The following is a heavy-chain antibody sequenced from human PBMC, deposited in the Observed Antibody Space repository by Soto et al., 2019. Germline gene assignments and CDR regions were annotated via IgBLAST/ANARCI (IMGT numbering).Heavy chain of an antibody. J-gene: IGHJ4*02. Sequence: QVQLQQWGAGLLKPSETLSLTCAVYGGSFSGYYWNWIREPRGKGQEWIGEINHSGGANYNPSLKSRVTISVDTSKNQLSLKLSSVTAAITAVYYGARGWGTIFDFWGQGTLVTVSS. CDR3: ARGWGTIFDF. V-gene: IGHV4-34*01. CDR1: GGSFSGYY. D-gene: IGHD7-27*01. CDR2: INHSGGA.